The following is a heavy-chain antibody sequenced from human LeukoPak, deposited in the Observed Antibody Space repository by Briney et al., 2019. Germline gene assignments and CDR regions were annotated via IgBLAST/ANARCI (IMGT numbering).Heavy chain of an antibody. CDR1: GGSISPFY. D-gene: IGHD5-18*01. CDR2: IYYSGST. Sequence: SETLSLTCTVSGGSISPFYWNWIRQPPGKGLEWIGYIYYSGSTNYNPSPKSRVTISVDTSKNQFSLKLSPVTAADTAVYYCARLHDGYRYGADYWGQGTLVTAS. J-gene: IGHJ4*02. V-gene: IGHV4-59*08. CDR3: ARLHDGYRYGADY.